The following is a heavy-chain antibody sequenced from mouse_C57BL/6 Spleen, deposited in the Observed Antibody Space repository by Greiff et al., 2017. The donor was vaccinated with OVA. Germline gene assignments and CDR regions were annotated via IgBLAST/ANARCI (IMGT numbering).Heavy chain of an antibody. D-gene: IGHD2-4*01. J-gene: IGHJ2*01. CDR1: GYTFTDYN. V-gene: IGHV1-18*01. CDR3: ARITKEDYDGGFDY. Sequence: VQLQQSGPELVKPGASVKIPCKASGYTFTDYNMDWVKQSHGKSLEWIGDINPNNGGTIYNQKFKGKATLTVDKSSSTAYMELRSLTSEDTAVYYCARITKEDYDGGFDYWGQGTTLTVSS. CDR2: INPNNGGT.